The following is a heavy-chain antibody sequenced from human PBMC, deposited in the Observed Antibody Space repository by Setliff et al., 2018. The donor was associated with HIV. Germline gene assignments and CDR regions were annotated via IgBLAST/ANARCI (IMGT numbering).Heavy chain of an antibody. V-gene: IGHV1-69*10. D-gene: IGHD3-10*01. CDR2: IISILEIT. J-gene: IGHJ3*02. Sequence: SVKVSCKASGGTSSTHAMNWVRQAPGQGLEWMGQIISILEITDYAQKFQGRLTITADEPTNTIYMELSGLTSEDTAVYYCAGPRGDEAFDIWGQGTMVTVSS. CDR3: AGPRGDEAFDI. CDR1: GGTSSTHA.